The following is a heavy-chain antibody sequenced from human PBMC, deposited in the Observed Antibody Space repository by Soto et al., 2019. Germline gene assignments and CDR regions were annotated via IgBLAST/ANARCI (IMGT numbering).Heavy chain of an antibody. J-gene: IGHJ6*02. CDR3: ARGEVTSYYYYGMDV. CDR1: GYTFTSYD. CDR2: MNPNSGNT. V-gene: IGHV1-8*01. D-gene: IGHD4-17*01. Sequence: QVQLVQSGAEVKKPGASVKVSCKASGYTFTSYDINWVRQATGQGLEWMGWMNPNSGNTGYAQKCQGRVTMTRNSSISTAYMELSSLRSEDTAVYYCARGEVTSYYYYGMDVWGQGTTVTVSS.